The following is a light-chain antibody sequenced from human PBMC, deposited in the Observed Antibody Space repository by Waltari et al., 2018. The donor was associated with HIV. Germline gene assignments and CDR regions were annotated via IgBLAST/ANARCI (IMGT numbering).Light chain of an antibody. V-gene: IGLV4-69*02. CDR1: ARHNTYS. Sequence: VLTQSPSASASLGASVRLTCSLSARHNTYSIAWHQLHQEVGPRFLMSVYTNGSHNKGDGISDRFSGSSFGAERYLAISNLQSEDEADYFCQTGDIGIVVFGGGTRLSVL. J-gene: IGLJ2*01. CDR3: QTGDIGIVV. CDR2: VYTNGSH.